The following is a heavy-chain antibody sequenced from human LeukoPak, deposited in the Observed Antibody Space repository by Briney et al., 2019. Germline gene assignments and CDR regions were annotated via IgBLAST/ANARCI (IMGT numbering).Heavy chain of an antibody. CDR2: INHSGST. CDR3: ASSSGYCSSTSCYPSYYFDY. D-gene: IGHD2-2*01. Sequence: SETLSLTCAVYGGSFSGYYWSWIRQPPGKGLEWIGEINHSGSTNDNPSPKSRVTISVDTSKNQFSLKLSSVTAADTAVYYCASSSGYCSSTSCYPSYYFDYWGQGTLVTVSS. CDR1: GGSFSGYY. J-gene: IGHJ4*02. V-gene: IGHV4-34*01.